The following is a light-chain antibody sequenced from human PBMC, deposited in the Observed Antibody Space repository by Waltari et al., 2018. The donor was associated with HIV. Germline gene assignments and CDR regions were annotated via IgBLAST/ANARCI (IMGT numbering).Light chain of an antibody. V-gene: IGKV3-11*01. J-gene: IGKJ3*01. CDR2: DVS. CDR1: QSVSSY. Sequence: EIVLTQSPPTLSLSPGERATLSCRASQSVSSYLAWYQQKHGQAHRLLLYDVSNRATGIPARFSGSGSGTDFTLTISSLEPEDFAVYYCQQRSTWPRTFGPGTKVDIK. CDR3: QQRSTWPRT.